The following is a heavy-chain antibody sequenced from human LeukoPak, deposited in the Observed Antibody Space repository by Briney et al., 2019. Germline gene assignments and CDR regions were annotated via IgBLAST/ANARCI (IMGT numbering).Heavy chain of an antibody. J-gene: IGHJ5*02. CDR3: ARASNRRDFWFDP. D-gene: IGHD2/OR15-2a*01. Sequence: GGSLRLSCAASGFTVSSNYMSWVRQAPGKGLEWVSVIYTGGSTYYADSVRGRFTISRDNSKNTLYLQMNSLRAEDTAVYYCARASNRRDFWFDPWGQGTLVTVSS. CDR1: GFTVSSNY. CDR2: IYTGGST. V-gene: IGHV3-53*01.